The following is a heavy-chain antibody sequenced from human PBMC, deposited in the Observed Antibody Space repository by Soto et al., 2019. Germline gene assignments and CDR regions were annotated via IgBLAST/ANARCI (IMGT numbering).Heavy chain of an antibody. V-gene: IGHV4-59*12. Sequence: QVQLQESGPGLVKPSETLSLTCTVSGGSISNYYWSWIRQPPGKGLEWIGFVYYSGSTTTNYSPSLNSRGIISIDTSKSRFSPKLSAVTAAVTAVYYCARVSAPAGTRKFDYWGQGTLVTVSS. CDR3: ARVSAPAGTRKFDY. D-gene: IGHD6-19*01. J-gene: IGHJ4*02. CDR1: GGSISNYY. CDR2: VYYSGSTTT.